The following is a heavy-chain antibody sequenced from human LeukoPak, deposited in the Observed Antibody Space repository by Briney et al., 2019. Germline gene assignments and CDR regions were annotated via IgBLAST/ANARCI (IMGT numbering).Heavy chain of an antibody. V-gene: IGHV3-30*04. CDR1: GFTFSSYV. CDR2: ISYDGSNE. CDR3: ARDKGTSYLSHLDY. Sequence: AGGSLRLSCAASGFTFSSYVMHWVRQAPGKGLEWVAIISYDGSNEYYADSVKGRFTISRDNSKNTLYLQMNSLRAADTAVYYFARDKGTSYLSHLDYGGQEPLATVSS. J-gene: IGHJ4*02. D-gene: IGHD6-6*01.